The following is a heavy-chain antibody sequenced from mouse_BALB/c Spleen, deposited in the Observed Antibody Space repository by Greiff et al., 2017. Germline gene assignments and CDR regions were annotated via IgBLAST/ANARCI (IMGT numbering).Heavy chain of an antibody. D-gene: IGHD1-2*01. CDR1: GYTFTSYW. CDR2: IYPSDSYT. J-gene: IGHJ3*01. V-gene: IGHV1-69*02. CDR3: TATGAY. Sequence: QVQLQQPGAELVRPGASVKLSCKASGYTFTSYWINWVKQRPGQGLEWIGNIYPSDSYTNYNQKFKDKATLTVDKSSSTAYMQLSSPTSEDSAVYYCTATGAYWGQGTLVTVSA.